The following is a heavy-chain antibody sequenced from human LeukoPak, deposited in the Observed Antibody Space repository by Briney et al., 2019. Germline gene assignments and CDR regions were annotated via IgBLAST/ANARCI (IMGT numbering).Heavy chain of an antibody. J-gene: IGHJ6*02. Sequence: SQTLSLTCTVSGGSISSAGSYWSWIRQHPRKGLECIGYIYYSGSTYYNPSLKSLVTISVDTSKNQFSLKLSSVTAADTAVYYCARGEYGSGSLNYYYYGMDVWGQGNTVTVSS. CDR2: IYYSGST. D-gene: IGHD3-10*01. V-gene: IGHV4-31*01. CDR3: ARGEYGSGSLNYYYYGMDV. CDR1: GGSISSAGSY.